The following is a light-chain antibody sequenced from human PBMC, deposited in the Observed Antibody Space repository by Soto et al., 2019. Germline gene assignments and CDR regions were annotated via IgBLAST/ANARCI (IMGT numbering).Light chain of an antibody. CDR3: CSYAGSSTFALVV. CDR1: SSNIGSNY. J-gene: IGLJ2*01. CDR2: RNN. V-gene: IGLV1-47*01. Sequence: QSVLTQPPSASGTPGQRVTISCSGSSSNIGSNYVYWYQQLPGTAPKLLIYRNNQRPSGVSNRFSGSKSGNTASLTISGLQAEDEADYYCCSYAGSSTFALVVFGGGTKLTVL.